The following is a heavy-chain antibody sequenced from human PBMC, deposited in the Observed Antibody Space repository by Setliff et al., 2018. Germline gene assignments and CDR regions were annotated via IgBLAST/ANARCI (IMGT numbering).Heavy chain of an antibody. Sequence: ASVKVSCKASGYTFSDYGMGWVRQAPGQSLEWMGSINTHTGNPTSAQGFTGRFVFSFDTSVSTAYLQISSIKAEDNAVYYRQGGTDYHGSVMYWAKDDGGRGTT. J-gene: IGHJ6*03. V-gene: IGHV7-4-1*02. D-gene: IGHD3-10*01. CDR2: INTHTGNP. CDR3: QGGTDYHGSVMYWAKDD. CDR1: GYTFSDYG.